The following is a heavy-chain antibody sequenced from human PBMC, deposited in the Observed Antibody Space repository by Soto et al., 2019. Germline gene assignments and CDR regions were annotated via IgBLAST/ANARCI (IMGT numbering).Heavy chain of an antibody. D-gene: IGHD3-16*01. V-gene: IGHV3-30-3*01. CDR2: ISYDGSNK. CDR1: GFTFSSYA. CDR3: ARDRGEETDYVLSY. Sequence: PGGSLRLSCAAPGFTFSSYAMHWVRQAPGKGLEWVAVISYDGSNKYYADSVKGRFTISRDNSKNTLYLQMNSLRAEDTAVYYCARDRGEETDYVLSYWGQGTLVTVSS. J-gene: IGHJ4*02.